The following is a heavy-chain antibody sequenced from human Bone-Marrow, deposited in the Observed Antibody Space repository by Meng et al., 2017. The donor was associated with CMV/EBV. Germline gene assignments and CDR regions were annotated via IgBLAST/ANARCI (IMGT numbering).Heavy chain of an antibody. V-gene: IGHV4-34*01. J-gene: IGHJ4*02. Sequence: GSLRLSCTVYGGSLSGYFWTWIRQPPGKGLEWIGEINHGGSTNYNPSLKSRVTISLDTSKNQLSLKLTSVTAADTAVYYCARGNSDTSGYYDYWGQGTLVTVSS. CDR3: ARGNSDTSGYYDY. CDR1: GGSLSGYF. D-gene: IGHD3-22*01. CDR2: INHGGST.